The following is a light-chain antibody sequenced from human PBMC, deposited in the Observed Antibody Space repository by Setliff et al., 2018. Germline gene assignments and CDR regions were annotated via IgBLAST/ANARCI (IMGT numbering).Light chain of an antibody. Sequence: QSALTQPASVSGSPGQSITISCTGTSSDIGGYNYVSWYQQHSGKAPKLMIYEVSNRPSGVSNRFSGSKSGNTASLTISGLQAEDEADYCSSYASSSIPYVFGSGTKVTVL. CDR3: SSYASSSIPYV. J-gene: IGLJ1*01. CDR2: EVS. CDR1: SSDIGGYNY. V-gene: IGLV2-14*01.